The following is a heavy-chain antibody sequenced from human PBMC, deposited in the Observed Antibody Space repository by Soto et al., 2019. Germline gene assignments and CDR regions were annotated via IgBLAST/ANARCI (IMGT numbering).Heavy chain of an antibody. CDR2: ISSSSRYI. V-gene: IGHV3-21*01. CDR3: ARSDYYYGMDV. J-gene: IGHJ6*02. Sequence: GGSLRLSCAASRFIFSSYNMNWVRQAPGKGLEWLSSISSSSRYIYYADTLKGRFTISRDNAKNLLYLQVNSLRAEDTAVYYCARSDYYYGMDVWGQGTTVTVSS. CDR1: RFIFSSYN.